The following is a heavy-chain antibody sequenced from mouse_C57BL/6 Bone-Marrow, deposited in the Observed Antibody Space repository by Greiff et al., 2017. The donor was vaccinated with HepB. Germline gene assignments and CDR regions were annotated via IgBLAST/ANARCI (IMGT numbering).Heavy chain of an antibody. CDR1: GFTFSDYY. Sequence: EVKLMESGGGLVQPGGSLKLSCAASGFTFSDYYMYWVRQTPEKRLEWVAYISNGGGSTYYPDTVKGRFTISRDNAKNTLYLQMSRLKSEDTAMYYCARHSFMDYWGQGTSVTVSS. CDR3: ARHSFMDY. V-gene: IGHV5-12*01. CDR2: ISNGGGST. J-gene: IGHJ4*01. D-gene: IGHD3-1*01.